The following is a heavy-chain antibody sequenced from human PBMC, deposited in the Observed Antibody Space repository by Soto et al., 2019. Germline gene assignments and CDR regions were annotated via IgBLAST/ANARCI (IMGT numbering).Heavy chain of an antibody. CDR2: IYYSGST. CDR3: ARALYYYDSSGYPDYFDY. J-gene: IGHJ4*02. V-gene: IGHV4-59*01. D-gene: IGHD3-22*01. CDR1: GGSISSYY. Sequence: SETLSLTCTVSGGSISSYYWSWIRQPPGKGLEWIGYIYYSGSTNYNPSLKSRVTISVDTSKNQFSLKLSSVTAADTAVYCCARALYYYDSSGYPDYFDYWGQGTLVTVSS.